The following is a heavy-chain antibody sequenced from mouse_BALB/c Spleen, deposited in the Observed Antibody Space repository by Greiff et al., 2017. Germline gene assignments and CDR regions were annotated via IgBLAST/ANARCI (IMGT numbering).Heavy chain of an antibody. CDR3: ARRVLRYFDV. J-gene: IGHJ1*01. D-gene: IGHD2-14*01. Sequence: QVQLKESGAELAKPGASVKMSCKASGYTFTSYWMPWVKQRPGQGLEWIGYINPSTGYTEYNQKFKDKATLTADKSSSTAYMQLSSLTSEDSAVYYCARRVLRYFDVWGAGTTVTVSS. CDR1: GYTFTSYW. V-gene: IGHV1-7*01. CDR2: INPSTGYT.